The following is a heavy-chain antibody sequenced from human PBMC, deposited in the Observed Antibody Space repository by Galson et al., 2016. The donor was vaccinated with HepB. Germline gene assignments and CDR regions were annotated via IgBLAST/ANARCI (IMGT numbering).Heavy chain of an antibody. CDR2: ISYDGSNQ. J-gene: IGHJ6*02. D-gene: IGHD2-2*01. CDR1: GFRFTNFG. Sequence: SLRLSCAASGFRFTNFGIHWVRQAPGEGLEWVALISYDGSNQYYADSVKGRFTISRDNSKNTVYLQVNSLRAEDTAVYHCVKDPRFCSSALTCHAGVPSGMGAWGRGTTVTVSS. CDR3: VKDPRFCSSALTCHAGVPSGMGA. V-gene: IGHV3-30*18.